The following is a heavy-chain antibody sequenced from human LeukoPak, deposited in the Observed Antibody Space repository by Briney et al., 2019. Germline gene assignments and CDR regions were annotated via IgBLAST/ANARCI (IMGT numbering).Heavy chain of an antibody. J-gene: IGHJ4*02. Sequence: GGSLRLSCAASGFTVSNNYMSWVRQAPGKGLEWVSYISFSSSARYYADSVMGRFTISRDTAKNTLYLQMNSLRAEDTAVYYCVRVHVGTDMVDIDYWGQGTLVTVSS. CDR3: VRVHVGTDMVDIDY. CDR1: GFTVSNNY. CDR2: ISFSSSAR. V-gene: IGHV3-11*04. D-gene: IGHD5-18*01.